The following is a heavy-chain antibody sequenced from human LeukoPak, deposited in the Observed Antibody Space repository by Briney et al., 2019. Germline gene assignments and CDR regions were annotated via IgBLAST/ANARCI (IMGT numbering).Heavy chain of an antibody. V-gene: IGHV3-21*04. Sequence: GGSLRLSCAASGFTFSSYSMNWVRQAPGKGLEWVSSISSSSSYIYYADSVKGRFTISRDNAKNSLYLQMNSLRAEDTAVYYCARLMHYYDSSVPSNYFDYWGQGTLVTVSS. D-gene: IGHD3-22*01. CDR1: GFTFSSYS. CDR2: ISSSSSYI. CDR3: ARLMHYYDSSVPSNYFDY. J-gene: IGHJ4*02.